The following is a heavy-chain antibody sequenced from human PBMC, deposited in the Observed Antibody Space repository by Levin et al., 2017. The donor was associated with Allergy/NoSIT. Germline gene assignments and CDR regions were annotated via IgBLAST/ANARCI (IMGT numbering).Heavy chain of an antibody. Sequence: GESLKISCTASGFTFTRYAMAWVRQAPGKGLEWVSLISGSLGNTYHADSVKSRFTISRDNPKNMLYLQMSSLRDEDTAVYYCAKDCGWDCRGSQSYYFDDWGQGTLVTVSS. V-gene: IGHV3-23*01. D-gene: IGHD2-15*01. CDR1: GFTFTRYA. CDR2: ISGSLGNT. J-gene: IGHJ4*02. CDR3: AKDCGWDCRGSQSYYFDD.